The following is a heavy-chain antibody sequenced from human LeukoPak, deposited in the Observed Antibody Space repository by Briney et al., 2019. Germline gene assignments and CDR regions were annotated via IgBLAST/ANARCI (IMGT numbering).Heavy chain of an antibody. V-gene: IGHV4-34*01. CDR3: AASEGNYYDSSGYYSVPIDY. D-gene: IGHD3-22*01. CDR2: INHSGST. J-gene: IGHJ4*02. Sequence: SETLSLTCAVYGGSFSGYYWSWIRKPPGKGLEWIGEINHSGSTNYNPPLKSRVTISVDTSKNQFSLKLSSVTAADTAVYYCAASEGNYYDSSGYYSVPIDYWGQGTLVTVSS. CDR1: GGSFSGYY.